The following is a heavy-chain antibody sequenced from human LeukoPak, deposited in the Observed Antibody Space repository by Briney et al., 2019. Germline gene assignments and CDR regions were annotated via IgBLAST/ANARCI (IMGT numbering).Heavy chain of an antibody. CDR1: GGSFSGYY. CDR2: INHSGST. J-gene: IGHJ4*02. D-gene: IGHD3-10*01. Sequence: SETLSLTCAVYGGSFSGYYWSWIRQPPGKGLEWIGEINHSGSTNYNPSLKSRVTISVDTSKNQFSLKLSSVTAADTAVYYCARGKRGSGSYYSSFDYWGQGTLVTVSS. V-gene: IGHV4-34*01. CDR3: ARGKRGSGSYYSSFDY.